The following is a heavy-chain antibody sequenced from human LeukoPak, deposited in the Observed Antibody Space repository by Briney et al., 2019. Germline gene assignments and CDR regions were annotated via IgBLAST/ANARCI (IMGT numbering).Heavy chain of an antibody. Sequence: SQTLSLTCAISGDSVSSNSAAWTWIRQSPSRGLEWLGRTYYRSKWYNDYAVSVKSRITINPDTSKNQFSLQLNSVTPEDTAVYYCARDSLAVAGSFDYWGQGTLVTVSS. J-gene: IGHJ4*02. CDR3: ARDSLAVAGSFDY. V-gene: IGHV6-1*01. CDR1: GDSVSSNSAA. CDR2: TYYRSKWYN. D-gene: IGHD6-19*01.